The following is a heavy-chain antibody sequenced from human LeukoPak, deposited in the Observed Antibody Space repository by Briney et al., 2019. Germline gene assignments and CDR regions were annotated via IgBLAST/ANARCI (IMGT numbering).Heavy chain of an antibody. J-gene: IGHJ4*02. D-gene: IGHD6-6*01. CDR1: GFTFSNYA. CDR2: ISTSGTT. CDR3: AKRRSGQLAFFDY. V-gene: IGHV3-23*01. Sequence: GGSLRLSCAASGFTFSNYAISWVRQAPGKGLEWVSVISTSGTTYYADSVKGRFTISRDNSKNTLYLQMNSLRAEDTAVYYCAKRRSGQLAFFDYWGQGTLVTVSS.